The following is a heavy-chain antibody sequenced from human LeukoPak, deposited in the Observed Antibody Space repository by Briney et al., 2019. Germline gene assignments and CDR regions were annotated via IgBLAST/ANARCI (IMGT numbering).Heavy chain of an antibody. V-gene: IGHV3-9*01. CDR1: GFTFDDYA. Sequence: GGSLRLSCAAPGFTFDDYAMHWVRQAPGKGLEWVSGISWNSGSIGYADSVKGRFTISRDNAKNSLYLQMNSLRAEDTALYYCAKDSAPYYGGNSFFDYWGQGTLVTVSS. J-gene: IGHJ4*02. CDR2: ISWNSGSI. D-gene: IGHD4-23*01. CDR3: AKDSAPYYGGNSFFDY.